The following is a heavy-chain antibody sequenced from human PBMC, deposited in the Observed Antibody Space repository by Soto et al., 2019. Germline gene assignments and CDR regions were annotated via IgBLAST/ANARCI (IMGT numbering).Heavy chain of an antibody. CDR3: AREFPYSGYDRYYLYGMDV. CDR2: IYYSGST. V-gene: IGHV4-31*03. CDR1: SGSISSGGYY. Sequence: QVQLQESGPGLVKPSQTLSLTCTVSSGSISSGGYYWSWIRQHPGKGLEYIGYIYYSGSTYYNPSLKSRVTISVDTSKNQFSLKLNSVTAADTAVYYCAREFPYSGYDRYYLYGMDVWGQGTTVTVSS. J-gene: IGHJ6*02. D-gene: IGHD5-12*01.